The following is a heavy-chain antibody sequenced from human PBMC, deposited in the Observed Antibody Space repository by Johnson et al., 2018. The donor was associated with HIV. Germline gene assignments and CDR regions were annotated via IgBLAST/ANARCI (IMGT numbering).Heavy chain of an antibody. CDR1: GFSFSYYD. J-gene: IGHJ3*02. Sequence: QVQLVESGGGVVQPGGSLRLSCAASGFSFSYYDMHWVRQAPGKGPEWLAFIQFDGTKKHYADSVKGRFTISRDNSKNTLYLQMNSLGPVETGVFYCAKDKGGSGWYLHAFDIWGQWTMVTVSS. CDR2: IQFDGTKK. V-gene: IGHV3-30*02. CDR3: AKDKGGSGWYLHAFDI. D-gene: IGHD6-19*01.